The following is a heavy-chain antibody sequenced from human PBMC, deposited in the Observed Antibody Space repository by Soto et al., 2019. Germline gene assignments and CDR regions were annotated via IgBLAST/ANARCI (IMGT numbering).Heavy chain of an antibody. CDR3: AKDSVLLWFGELDY. D-gene: IGHD3-10*01. Sequence: GGSLRLSCAASGFTFSSSAMSWVRQAPGKGLEWVSAISGSGGSTYYADSVKGRFTISRDNSKNTLYLQMNSLRDEDTAVYYCAKDSVLLWFGELDYWGQGTLVTVSS. CDR2: ISGSGGST. CDR1: GFTFSSSA. V-gene: IGHV3-23*01. J-gene: IGHJ4*02.